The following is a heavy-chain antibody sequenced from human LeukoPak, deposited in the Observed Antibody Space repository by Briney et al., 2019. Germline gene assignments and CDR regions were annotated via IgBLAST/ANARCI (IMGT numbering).Heavy chain of an antibody. CDR2: IYYSGST. CDR3: ARDGNCGFGWFDP. CDR1: GGSISSGDYY. J-gene: IGHJ5*02. D-gene: IGHD7-27*01. V-gene: IGHV4-30-4*08. Sequence: SQTLSLTCTVSGGSISSGDYYWSWIRQPPGKGLEWIGYIYYSGSTYYNPSLKSRVTISVDTSKNQFSLKLSSVTAADTAVYYCARDGNCGFGWFDPWGQGTLVTVSS.